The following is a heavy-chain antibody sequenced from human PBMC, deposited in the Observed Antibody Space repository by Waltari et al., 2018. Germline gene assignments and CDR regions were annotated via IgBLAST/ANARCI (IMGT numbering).Heavy chain of an antibody. V-gene: IGHV3-7*01. J-gene: IGHJ4*02. CDR2: IKQDGSEK. Sequence: EVQLVESGGGLVQPGGSLRLSCAASGFTFSSYWMSWVRQAPGKGLEWVANIKQDGSEKYYGEPVKGRFTISRDNAKNSLYLQMNSLRAEDTAVYYCARGLYSSGWYHPFDYWGQGTLVTVSS. D-gene: IGHD6-19*01. CDR3: ARGLYSSGWYHPFDY. CDR1: GFTFSSYW.